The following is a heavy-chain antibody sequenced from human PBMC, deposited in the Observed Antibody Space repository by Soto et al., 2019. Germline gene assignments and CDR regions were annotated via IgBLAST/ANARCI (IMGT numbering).Heavy chain of an antibody. CDR1: RFSFSTYA. CDR2: ISYDGGNE. CDR3: ARDRSGSHEIDDSLDI. D-gene: IGHD1-26*01. J-gene: IGHJ3*02. V-gene: IGHV3-30-3*01. Sequence: QVQLVGSGGGVVQPGRSLRLSCAASRFSFSTYAIHWVRQAPGKGLEWVAGISYDGGNEYYADSVKGRFTISRDNSKSTLYLKMNSLGPDDTAVYYCARDRSGSHEIDDSLDIRGRGTMVTVSS.